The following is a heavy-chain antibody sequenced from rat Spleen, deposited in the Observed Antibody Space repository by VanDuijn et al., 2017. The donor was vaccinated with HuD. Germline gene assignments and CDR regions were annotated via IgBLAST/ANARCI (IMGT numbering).Heavy chain of an antibody. CDR3: ARRHYGYTDYFDY. CDR1: GFTFSDYT. D-gene: IGHD1-11*01. CDR2: ISHDGRSS. J-gene: IGHJ2*01. V-gene: IGHV5-7*01. Sequence: EVQLVESGGGLVPPGRSLELSCAASGFTFSDYTMAWVRQAPTKGLEWVATISHDGRSSYYRDSVKGRFTISRDTAKSTLYLQMDSLGSEDTATYYCARRHYGYTDYFDYWGQGVMVTVSS.